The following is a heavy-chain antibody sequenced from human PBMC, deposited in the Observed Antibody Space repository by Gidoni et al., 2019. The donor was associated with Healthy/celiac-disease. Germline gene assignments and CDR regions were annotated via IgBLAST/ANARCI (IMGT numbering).Heavy chain of an antibody. J-gene: IGHJ6*02. CDR1: GFPFGSCG. CDR2: ISYDGSNK. V-gene: IGHV3-30*18. CDR3: AKDVTLRYFDWLLWEFYGMDV. D-gene: IGHD3-9*01. Sequence: QVQLVESGGGVVQPGRSRSRACADAGFPFGSCGMHWVRQAPGKGLEWVAVISYDGSNKYYADSVKGPFTISRDNSKNTLYLQINSLRAEDPAVYYCAKDVTLRYFDWLLWEFYGMDVWGQGTTVTVSS.